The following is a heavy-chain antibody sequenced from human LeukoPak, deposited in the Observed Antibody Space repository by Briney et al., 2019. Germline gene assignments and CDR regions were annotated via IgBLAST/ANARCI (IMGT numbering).Heavy chain of an antibody. J-gene: IGHJ4*02. D-gene: IGHD6-19*01. Sequence: ASVKVSCKVSGYTLTELSMHWVRQAPGKGLEWMGGSDPEDGETIYAQKFQGRVTMTEDTSTDTAYMELSSLRSEDTAVYYCATALAVAASIFDYWGQGTLVTVSS. V-gene: IGHV1-24*01. CDR2: SDPEDGET. CDR3: ATALAVAASIFDY. CDR1: GYTLTELS.